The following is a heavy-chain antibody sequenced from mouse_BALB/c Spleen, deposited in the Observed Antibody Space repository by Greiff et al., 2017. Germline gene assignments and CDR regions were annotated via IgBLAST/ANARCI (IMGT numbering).Heavy chain of an antibody. CDR1: GFTFTDYY. V-gene: IGHV7-3*02. CDR3: ARAWYFDV. Sequence: EVMLVESGGGLVQPGGSLRLSCATSGFTFTDYYMSWVRQPPGKALEWLGFIRNKANGYTTEYSASVKGRFTISRDNSQSILYLQMNTLRAEDSATYYCARAWYFDVWGAGTTVTVSS. CDR2: IRNKANGYTT. J-gene: IGHJ1*01.